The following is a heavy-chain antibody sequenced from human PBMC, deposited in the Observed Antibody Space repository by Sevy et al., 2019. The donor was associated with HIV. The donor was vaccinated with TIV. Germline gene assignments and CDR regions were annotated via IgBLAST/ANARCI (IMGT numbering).Heavy chain of an antibody. J-gene: IGHJ6*03. CDR3: ARDSDSTRYYYMDV. Sequence: GGSLRLSCAVSGFTFSSYWMSWVRQAPGKGLEWVANIKQDGSEKYYVDSVKGRFTISRDNAKKSLYLQMNSLRAEDTAVYYCARDSDSTRYYYMDVWGNGTTVTVSS. CDR2: IKQDGSEK. D-gene: IGHD1-26*01. CDR1: GFTFSSYW. V-gene: IGHV3-7*01.